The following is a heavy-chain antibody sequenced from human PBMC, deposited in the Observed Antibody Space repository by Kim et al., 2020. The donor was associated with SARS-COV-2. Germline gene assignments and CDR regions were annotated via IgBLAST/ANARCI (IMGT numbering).Heavy chain of an antibody. CDR1: GFTFDDYA. Sequence: GGSLRLSCAASGFTFDDYAMHWVRQAPGKGLEWVSGISWNSGSIGYADSVKGRFTISRDNAKNSLYLQMNSLRAEDTALYYCAKDMGDGNGYWGQGTLVTVSS. D-gene: IGHD3-16*01. V-gene: IGHV3-9*01. CDR2: ISWNSGSI. J-gene: IGHJ4*02. CDR3: AKDMGDGNGY.